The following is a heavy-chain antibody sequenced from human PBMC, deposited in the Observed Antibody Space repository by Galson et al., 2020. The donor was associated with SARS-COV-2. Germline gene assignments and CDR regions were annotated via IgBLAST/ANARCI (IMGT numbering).Heavy chain of an antibody. J-gene: IGHJ6*03. D-gene: IGHD2-15*01. CDR2: ISGTGGTF. V-gene: IGHV3-11*04. CDR3: AKGFCSSGSCSGLRDYFYMDV. CDR1: GFIFGDYF. Sequence: GESLKISCEASGFIFGDYFMTWIRQAPGKGLDWVSYISGTGGTFYYADSVKGRFTISRDNAKKSLYLQMNSLRAEDTAVYFCAKGFCSSGSCSGLRDYFYMDVWGKGTTVTVSS.